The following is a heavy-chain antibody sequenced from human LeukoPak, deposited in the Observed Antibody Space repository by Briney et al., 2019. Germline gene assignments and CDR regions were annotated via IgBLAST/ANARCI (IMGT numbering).Heavy chain of an antibody. J-gene: IGHJ6*03. CDR2: INPSGGST. CDR3: ARQSGAKDGYNHRRQTYYYMDV. Sequence: ASVKVSCKASGYTFTRYYMHWVRQAPGQGLEWMGIINPSGGSTSYAQKFQGRVTMTRDTSTSTVYMELSSLRSEDTAVYYCARQSGAKDGYNHRRQTYYYMDVWGKGTTVTISS. CDR1: GYTFTRYY. V-gene: IGHV1-46*01. D-gene: IGHD5-24*01.